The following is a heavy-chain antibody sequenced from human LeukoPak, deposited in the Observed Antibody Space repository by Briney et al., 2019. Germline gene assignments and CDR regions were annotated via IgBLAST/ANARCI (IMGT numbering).Heavy chain of an antibody. J-gene: IGHJ4*02. CDR1: GSTVSSNY. D-gene: IGHD3-22*01. V-gene: IGHV3-53*01. CDR2: IYSGGGT. CDR3: ARSYYYDSSGYPTSFDY. Sequence: GSLRLSCAASGSTVSSNYMSWVRQAPGKGLEWVSVIYSGGGTYYADSVKGRFTISRDNSKNTLYLQMNSLRAEDTAVYYCARSYYYDSSGYPTSFDYWGQGTLVTVSS.